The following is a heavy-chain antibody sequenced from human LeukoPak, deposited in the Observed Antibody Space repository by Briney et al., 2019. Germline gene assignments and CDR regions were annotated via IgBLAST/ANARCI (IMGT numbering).Heavy chain of an antibody. J-gene: IGHJ6*03. Sequence: GGSLRLSCAASGFTFSSYAMNWVRQAPGKGLEWVSSISSSSSYIYYADSVKGRFTISRDNAKKSVYLQMNSLRAEDTAVYYCARAYSERYGLGYYYMDVWGKGTTVTISS. CDR2: ISSSSSYI. D-gene: IGHD1-26*01. V-gene: IGHV3-21*01. CDR1: GFTFSSYA. CDR3: ARAYSERYGLGYYYMDV.